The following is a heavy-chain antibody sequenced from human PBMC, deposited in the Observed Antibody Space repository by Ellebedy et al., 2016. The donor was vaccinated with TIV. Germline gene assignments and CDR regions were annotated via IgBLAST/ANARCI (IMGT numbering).Heavy chain of an antibody. CDR3: VRVSRSGNYPG. D-gene: IGHD1-26*01. J-gene: IGHJ4*02. Sequence: GGSLRLSXAASGFTFSDYWMQWVRHAPGEGLVWVSRITPDGLTTHADSVKGRFTISRDNAKNTLYLEMNSLRAEDSAVYYCVRVSRSGNYPGWGQGTLVTVSS. CDR2: ITPDGLT. CDR1: GFTFSDYW. V-gene: IGHV3-74*03.